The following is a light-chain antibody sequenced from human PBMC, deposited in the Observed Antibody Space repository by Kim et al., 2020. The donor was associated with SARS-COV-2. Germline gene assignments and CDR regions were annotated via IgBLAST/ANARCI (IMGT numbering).Light chain of an antibody. CDR2: GNT. Sequence: QRFTISCTGTISNIGTGYDVHWYQQLPGRAPTLLIYGNTNRPSGVPDRFSGSKSGTSASLAITGLQAEDEADYYCQSFDSSLTAWVFGGGTQLTVL. V-gene: IGLV1-40*01. J-gene: IGLJ2*01. CDR3: QSFDSSLTAWV. CDR1: ISNIGTGYD.